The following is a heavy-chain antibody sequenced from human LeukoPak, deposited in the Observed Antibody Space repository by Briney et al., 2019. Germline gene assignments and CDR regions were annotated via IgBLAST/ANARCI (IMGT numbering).Heavy chain of an antibody. CDR2: ISGSSGST. CDR1: GFTFSSYA. CDR3: ATNGDGYLVPFDY. J-gene: IGHJ4*02. D-gene: IGHD5-24*01. V-gene: IGHV3-23*01. Sequence: GGSLRLSCAASGFTFSSYAMSWVRQAPGKGLEWVSAISGSSGSTYYADSVKGRFTISRDNSKNTLYLQMNSLRAEDTAVYYCATNGDGYLVPFDYWGQGTLVTVSS.